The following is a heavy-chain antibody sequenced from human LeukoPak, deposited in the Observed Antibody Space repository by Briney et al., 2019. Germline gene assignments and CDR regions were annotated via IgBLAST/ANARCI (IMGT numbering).Heavy chain of an antibody. CDR2: INHSGST. Sequence: SETLSLTCAVYGGSFSGYYWSWIRQPPGKGLEWIGEINHSGSTNYNPFLKSRVTISVDTSKNQFSLKLSSVTAADTAVYYCARSEFNYYGSGSYPFWGQGTMVTVSS. J-gene: IGHJ3*01. D-gene: IGHD3-10*01. CDR3: ARSEFNYYGSGSYPF. V-gene: IGHV4-34*01. CDR1: GGSFSGYY.